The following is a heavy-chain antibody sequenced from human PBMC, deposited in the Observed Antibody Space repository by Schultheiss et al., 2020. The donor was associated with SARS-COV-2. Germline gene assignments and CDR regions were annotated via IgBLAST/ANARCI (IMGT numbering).Heavy chain of an antibody. CDR3: ARPMGRSYGMDV. CDR2: ISYDGSTK. D-gene: IGHD3-10*01. V-gene: IGHV3-30-3*01. CDR1: GFTFSSYA. Sequence: GGSLRLSCAASGFTFSSYAMHWVRQAPGKGLEWLAVISYDGSTKYYADSVKGRFTNSRDNSKNTLSLQMNSLRAEDTAVYYCARPMGRSYGMDVWCQGTTVTVSS. J-gene: IGHJ6*02.